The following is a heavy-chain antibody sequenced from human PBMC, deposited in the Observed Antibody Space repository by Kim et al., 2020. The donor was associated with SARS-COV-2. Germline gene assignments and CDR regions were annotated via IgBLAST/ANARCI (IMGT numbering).Heavy chain of an antibody. D-gene: IGHD2-8*01. Sequence: SETLSLTCTVSGGSISSGTYYWSWIRQPAGKGLEWIGRIYTGGSTNYNPSLKSRVTISIDKSKSQFSLELTSVTAADTAGYYCARDPGGSVRGKFDPWGQGTLVTVAS. J-gene: IGHJ5*02. CDR3: ARDPGGSVRGKFDP. CDR1: GGSISSGTYY. V-gene: IGHV4-61*02. CDR2: IYTGGST.